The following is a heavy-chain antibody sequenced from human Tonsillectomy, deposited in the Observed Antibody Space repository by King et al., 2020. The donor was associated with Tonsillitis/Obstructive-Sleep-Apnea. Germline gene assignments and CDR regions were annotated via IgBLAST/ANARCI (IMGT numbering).Heavy chain of an antibody. CDR2: IIQRGRP. D-gene: IGHD6-13*01. CDR1: GGSFWGYY. J-gene: IGHJ5*02. CDR3: ARGYDSSSSENGAFDP. Sequence: VQLQQWGAGLLKPSETLSLTCAVYGGSFWGYYWSWIRQPPGKGREWMGKIIQRGRPNSNPSLKSRTTISVDTSKNQFSLKLSSVTAADTAVYYCARGYDSSSSENGAFDPWGQGTLVTVSS. V-gene: IGHV4-34*01.